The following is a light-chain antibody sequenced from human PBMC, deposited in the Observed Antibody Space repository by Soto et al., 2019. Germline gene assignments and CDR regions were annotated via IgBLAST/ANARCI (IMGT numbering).Light chain of an antibody. V-gene: IGKV1-9*01. CDR2: AAS. CDR1: QGISSY. J-gene: IGKJ3*01. Sequence: DIQLTQSPSFLSASAGDRVTISCRASQGISSYLAWYQQKPGKAPKLLIYAASTLQSGVPSRFSGSESGTEFTFTISSLQPEDFATYYCQQLNNYPFTFGPGTKVDIK. CDR3: QQLNNYPFT.